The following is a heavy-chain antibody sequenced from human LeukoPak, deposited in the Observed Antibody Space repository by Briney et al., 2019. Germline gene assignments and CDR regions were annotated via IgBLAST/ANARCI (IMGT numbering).Heavy chain of an antibody. CDR1: GFTFSSYW. J-gene: IGHJ4*02. D-gene: IGHD6-19*01. CDR2: INSDGSST. V-gene: IGHV3-74*01. Sequence: GGSLRLSCAASGFTFSSYWVHWVRQAPGKGLVWVSRINSDGSSTSYADSVKGRFTISRDNAKNTLYLQMNSLRAEDTAVYYCARELVAVAGTGLDYWGQGTLVTVSS. CDR3: ARELVAVAGTGLDY.